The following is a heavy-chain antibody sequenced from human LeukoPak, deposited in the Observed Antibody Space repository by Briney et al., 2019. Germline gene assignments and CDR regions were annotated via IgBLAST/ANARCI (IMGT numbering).Heavy chain of an antibody. Sequence: GASVKVSCKASGYTFTSYGISWVRQAPGQGLEWMGWISAYNGNTNYAQKLQGRVTMTTDTSTSTAYMELRSLRSDDTAVYYCARDRPTVAGYQGGIDYWGQGTLVTVSS. V-gene: IGHV1-18*01. CDR2: ISAYNGNT. CDR3: ARDRPTVAGYQGGIDY. CDR1: GYTFTSYG. J-gene: IGHJ4*02. D-gene: IGHD6-19*01.